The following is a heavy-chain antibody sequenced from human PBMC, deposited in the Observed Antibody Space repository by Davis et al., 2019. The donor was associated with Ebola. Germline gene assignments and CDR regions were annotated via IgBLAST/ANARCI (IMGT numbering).Heavy chain of an antibody. Sequence: GESLKISCAASGFTFSDYYMSWIRQAPGKGLEWVSYISSSGSTIYYADSVKGRFTISRDNSKNTLYLQMNSLRAEDTAVYYCAKSAFVWPYYYGMDVWGQGTTVTVSS. D-gene: IGHD3-16*01. J-gene: IGHJ6*02. CDR2: ISSSGSTI. CDR3: AKSAFVWPYYYGMDV. CDR1: GFTFSDYY. V-gene: IGHV3-11*01.